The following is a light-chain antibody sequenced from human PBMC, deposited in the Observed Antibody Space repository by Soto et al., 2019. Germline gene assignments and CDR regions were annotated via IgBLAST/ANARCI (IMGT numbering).Light chain of an antibody. J-gene: IGKJ5*01. CDR2: AAS. V-gene: IGKV1-27*01. Sequence: DIKMTQSPSSLSASVGDRVTITCRASQGISNFLAWYQQKPGKVPKLLISAASTLQSGVPSRFSGSGSGTDFTLTITSLQPEDAATYYCQKYSSVITFGQGTRLEIK. CDR1: QGISNF. CDR3: QKYSSVIT.